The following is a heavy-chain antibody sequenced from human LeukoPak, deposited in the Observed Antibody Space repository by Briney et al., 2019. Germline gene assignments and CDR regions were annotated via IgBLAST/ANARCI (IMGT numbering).Heavy chain of an antibody. CDR3: AVGYSYGLYYFDY. CDR1: GFTFSSYN. CDR2: ISSSSSYI. Sequence: GGSLRLSCAASGFTFSSYNMNWVRQAPGKGLEWVSSISSSSSYIYYADSVKDRFTISRDNAKNSLYLQMNSLRAEDTAVYYCAVGYSYGLYYFDYWGQGTLVTVSS. J-gene: IGHJ4*02. V-gene: IGHV3-21*01. D-gene: IGHD5-18*01.